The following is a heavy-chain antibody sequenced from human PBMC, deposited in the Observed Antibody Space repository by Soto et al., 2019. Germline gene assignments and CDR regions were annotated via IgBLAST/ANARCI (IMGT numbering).Heavy chain of an antibody. CDR3: TRGSVVQQNTDY. CDR2: IGSRSSYI. V-gene: IGHV3-21*01. J-gene: IGHJ4*02. Sequence: PGGSLRLSCAASGFTFSSYSMNWVRQAPGKGLEWVSSIGSRSSYIYYPDSVKGRFTISRDNAKNSLYLQMNSLRAEDTAVYYCTRGSVVQQNTDYWGQGTQVTVSS. D-gene: IGHD6-13*01. CDR1: GFTFSSYS.